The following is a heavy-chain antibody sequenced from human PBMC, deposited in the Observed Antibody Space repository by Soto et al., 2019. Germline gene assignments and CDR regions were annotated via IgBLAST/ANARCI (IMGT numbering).Heavy chain of an antibody. CDR1: GFTFSSYS. D-gene: IGHD6-19*01. CDR3: AKGLAVAGYLYNWFDP. J-gene: IGHJ5*02. CDR2: ISSSSSYI. Sequence: GSLRLSCAASGFTFSSYSMNWVRQAPGKGLEWVSSISSSSSYIYYADSVKGRFTISRDNAKNSLYLQMNSLRAEDTALYYCAKGLAVAGYLYNWFDPWGQGTLVTVSS. V-gene: IGHV3-21*04.